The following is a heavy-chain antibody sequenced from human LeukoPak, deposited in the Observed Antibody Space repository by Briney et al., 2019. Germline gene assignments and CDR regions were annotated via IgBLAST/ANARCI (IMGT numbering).Heavy chain of an antibody. D-gene: IGHD4-17*01. CDR2: INPNRGDT. J-gene: IGHJ4*02. CDR3: TRDLLGFATTPLSD. Sequence: ASVKVSCKASGYTFTNNYIHWVRQAPGHGLEWMGWINPNRGDTNYARKFQGRVTMTRDTSISTAFMELTRLTSDDTAVYYCTRDLLGFATTPLSDWGQGTLVTVSS. V-gene: IGHV1-2*02. CDR1: GYTFTNNY.